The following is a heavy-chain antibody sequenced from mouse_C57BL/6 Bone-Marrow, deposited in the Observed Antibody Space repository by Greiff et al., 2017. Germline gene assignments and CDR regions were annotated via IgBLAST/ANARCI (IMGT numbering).Heavy chain of an antibody. CDR1: GYTFTSYW. V-gene: IGHV1-64*01. CDR3: ARERKLYYSSSIFAMDY. J-gene: IGHJ4*01. Sequence: QVQLQQPGAELVKPGASVKLSCKASGYTFTSYWMHWVKQRPGQGLEWIGMIHPNSGSTNYNEKFKSKATLTVDKSSSTAYMQLSSLTSEDSAVYYCARERKLYYSSSIFAMDYWGQGTSVTVAS. CDR2: IHPNSGST. D-gene: IGHD1-1*01.